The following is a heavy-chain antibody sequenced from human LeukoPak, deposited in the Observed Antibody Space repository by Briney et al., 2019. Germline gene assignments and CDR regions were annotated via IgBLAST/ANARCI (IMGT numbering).Heavy chain of an antibody. V-gene: IGHV3-23*01. D-gene: IGHD3-9*01. CDR3: AKAGVGYYDILTGYYLPFDY. CDR2: ISGSGGST. Sequence: PGGSLRLSCAASGFTFSSYAMSWVRPAPGKGLEWVSAISGSGGSTYYADSVKGRFTISRDNSKNTLYLQMNSLRAEDTAVYYCAKAGVGYYDILTGYYLPFDYWGQGTLVTVSS. J-gene: IGHJ4*02. CDR1: GFTFSSYA.